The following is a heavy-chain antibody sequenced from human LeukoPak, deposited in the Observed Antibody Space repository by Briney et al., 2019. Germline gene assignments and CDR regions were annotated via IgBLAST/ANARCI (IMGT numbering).Heavy chain of an antibody. Sequence: GGSLRLSCAASGFTFTNAWMSWVRQAPGKGVEGIGRIKSKTDGGTTDYTAPVKGRFTISRDDSKNTLYLQMNSLKTEDTAVYYCTTGPFDYYGSASYLANGMDVWGQGTTVTVSS. J-gene: IGHJ6*02. CDR3: TTGPFDYYGSASYLANGMDV. CDR2: IKSKTDGGTT. CDR1: GFTFTNAW. D-gene: IGHD3-10*01. V-gene: IGHV3-15*01.